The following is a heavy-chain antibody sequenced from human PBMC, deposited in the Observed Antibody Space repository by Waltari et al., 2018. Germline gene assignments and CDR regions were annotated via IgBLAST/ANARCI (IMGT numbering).Heavy chain of an antibody. CDR1: GGSISSSSYY. Sequence: QLQLQESGPGLVKPSETLSLTCTVSGGSISSSSYYWGWIRQPPGKGLEWIGSIYYSGSTYYNPSLKSRVTISVDTSKNQFSLKLSSVTAADTAVYYCASLGYCSGGSCYGPGYYYYGMDVWGQGTTVTVSS. J-gene: IGHJ6*02. D-gene: IGHD2-15*01. V-gene: IGHV4-39*01. CDR2: IYYSGST. CDR3: ASLGYCSGGSCYGPGYYYYGMDV.